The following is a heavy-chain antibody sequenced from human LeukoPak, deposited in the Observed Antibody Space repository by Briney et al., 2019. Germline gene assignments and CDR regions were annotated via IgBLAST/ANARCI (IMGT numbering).Heavy chain of an antibody. J-gene: IGHJ4*02. D-gene: IGHD3-16*02. CDR3: ARWGGGNYVWGSYRYKRGFDY. V-gene: IGHV6-1*01. CDR1: GDSVSNNIAT. Sequence: SQTLSLTCAISGDSVSNNIATWNWVRQSPSRGLEWLGRTYYRSRWGNDYAISVKSRVTISVDTSKNQFSLKLSSVTAADTAVYYCARWGGGNYVWGSYRYKRGFDYWGQGTLVTVSS. CDR2: TYYRSRWGN.